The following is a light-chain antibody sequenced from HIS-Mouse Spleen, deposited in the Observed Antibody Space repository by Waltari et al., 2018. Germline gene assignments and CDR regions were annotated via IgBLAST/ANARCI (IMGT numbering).Light chain of an antibody. CDR1: ALPRQY. CDR3: QSADSSGTYVV. J-gene: IGLJ2*01. Sequence: SYELTQPPSVSVSPGQTARSTCSGDALPRQYAYWYQQTPGQAPVLVIYKDSERPSGIPERFSGSSSGTTVTLTISGVQAEDEADYYCQSADSSGTYVVFGGGTKLTVL. CDR2: KDS. V-gene: IGLV3-25*03.